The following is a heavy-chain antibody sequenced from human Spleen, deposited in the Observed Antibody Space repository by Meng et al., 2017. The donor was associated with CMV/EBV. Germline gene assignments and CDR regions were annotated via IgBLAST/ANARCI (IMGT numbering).Heavy chain of an antibody. J-gene: IGHJ4*02. V-gene: IGHV3-23*01. CDR3: ASYDFWSGGLDY. Sequence: GESLKISCAASRFTFSNYTMSWVRQAPGKGLEWVSAISGSGGSTYYADSVKGRFTISRDNSKNTLYLQMNSLRAEDTAVYYCASYDFWSGGLDYWGQGTLVTVSS. D-gene: IGHD3-3*01. CDR2: ISGSGGST. CDR1: RFTFSNYT.